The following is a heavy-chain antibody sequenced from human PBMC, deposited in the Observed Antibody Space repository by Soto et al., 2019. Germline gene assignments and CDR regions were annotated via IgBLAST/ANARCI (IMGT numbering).Heavy chain of an antibody. V-gene: IGHV4-4*02. CDR2: VYQSGIT. Sequence: SETLSLTFSVSGDSISSNNWWSWVRQAPGKGLEWIGEVYQSGITNYNPSLKSRVTMSVDTSKNQFSLNLRSVTAADTAIYYCARDGSGSPGAADHWGQGTLVTVSS. CDR1: GDSISSNNW. CDR3: ARDGSGSPGAADH. J-gene: IGHJ4*02. D-gene: IGHD1-26*01.